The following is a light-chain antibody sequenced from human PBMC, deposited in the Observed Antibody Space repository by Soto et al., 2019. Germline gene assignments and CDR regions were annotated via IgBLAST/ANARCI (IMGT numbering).Light chain of an antibody. CDR3: QKYNSAPFT. Sequence: DIQITQSPSSLSASVGDRVTITCRASQGINNYLAWYQQKPGQLPKLLIQAASTLLSGVPSRFSGSKSGTEFTLTISSLQPEDVATYYCQKYNSAPFTLGPGTKVDIK. CDR2: AAS. J-gene: IGKJ3*01. V-gene: IGKV1-27*01. CDR1: QGINNY.